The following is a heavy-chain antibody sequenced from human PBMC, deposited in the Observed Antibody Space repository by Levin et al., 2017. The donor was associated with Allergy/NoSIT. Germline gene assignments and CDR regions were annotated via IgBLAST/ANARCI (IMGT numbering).Heavy chain of an antibody. CDR1: GYTFNTYG. CDR3: AREGDPRDPRIWPPAFGY. CDR2: INTDTGDP. V-gene: IGHV7-4-1*02. D-gene: IGHD2-15*01. J-gene: IGHJ4*02. Sequence: GESLKISCKASGYTFNTYGMSWVRQAPGQGLEWMGWINTDTGDPTYVQDLTGRAVFSLDTSVSTAYLEISSLKPEDTAIYYCAREGDPRDPRIWPPAFGYWGQGTLVTVSS.